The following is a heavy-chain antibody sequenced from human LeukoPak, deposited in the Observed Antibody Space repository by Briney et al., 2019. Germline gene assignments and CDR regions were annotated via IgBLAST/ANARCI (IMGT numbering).Heavy chain of an antibody. Sequence: SETLSLTCTVSGGSISSYYWSWIRQPPGKGLEWIGYIYYSGSTNYNPSLKSRVTISVDMSQTQVYLELSSVTAADTAVYYCARDASRYYYYYMDVWGKGTTVTISS. CDR2: IYYSGST. CDR3: ARDASRYYYYYMDV. J-gene: IGHJ6*03. CDR1: GGSISSYY. V-gene: IGHV4-59*01.